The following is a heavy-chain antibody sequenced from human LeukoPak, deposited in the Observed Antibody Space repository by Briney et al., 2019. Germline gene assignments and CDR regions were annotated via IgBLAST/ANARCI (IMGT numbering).Heavy chain of an antibody. J-gene: IGHJ5*02. Sequence: ASVNVSCKASGYTFTSYAMHWVRQAPGQRLEWMGWINAGNGNTKYSQKFQGRVTITRDTSASTAYMELSSLRSEDTAVYYCARDAWYMGSSKYNWFDPWGQGTLVTVSS. CDR2: INAGNGNT. CDR3: ARDAWYMGSSKYNWFDP. V-gene: IGHV1-3*01. D-gene: IGHD3-10*01. CDR1: GYTFTSYA.